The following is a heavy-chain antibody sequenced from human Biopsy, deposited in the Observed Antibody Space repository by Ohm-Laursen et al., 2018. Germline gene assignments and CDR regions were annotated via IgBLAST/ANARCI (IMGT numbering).Heavy chain of an antibody. J-gene: IGHJ4*02. Sequence: SETLSLTCSVSGASIKSFYWSWIRQPPGKGLEWIGHISYTGYTSYNASLKSRVTISVDTSRNHFSLRLSSLTAADTAVYYCARGSNDFGGLYFPRWGQGTLVTVSS. CDR1: GASIKSFY. CDR2: ISYTGYT. V-gene: IGHV4-59*01. D-gene: IGHD4-23*01. CDR3: ARGSNDFGGLYFPR.